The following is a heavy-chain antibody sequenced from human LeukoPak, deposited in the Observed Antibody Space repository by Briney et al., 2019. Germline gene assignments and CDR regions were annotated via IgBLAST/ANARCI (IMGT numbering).Heavy chain of an antibody. J-gene: IGHJ6*02. Sequence: ASVKVSCKASGYTFTSYDINWVRQATGQGLEWMGWMNPNSGNTGYAQKFQGRVTITRNTSISTAYMELSSLRSDDTAVYYCARDGVVPAAWDYYYGMDVWGQGTTVTVSS. CDR1: GYTFTSYD. CDR3: ARDGVVPAAWDYYYGMDV. D-gene: IGHD2-2*01. CDR2: MNPNSGNT. V-gene: IGHV1-8*01.